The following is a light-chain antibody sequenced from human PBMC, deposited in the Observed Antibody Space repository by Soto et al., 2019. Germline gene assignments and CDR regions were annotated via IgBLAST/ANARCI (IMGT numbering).Light chain of an antibody. Sequence: AIQLTQSPSSLSASVGDRATITCRASQGISSALAWYQQKPGKAPNLLIYDASSLESGVPSRFSGSGSGTDFTLTISSLQPEDFATYYCQQFNSYPYTFGQGTKLEIK. CDR3: QQFNSYPYT. CDR2: DAS. V-gene: IGKV1-13*02. J-gene: IGKJ2*01. CDR1: QGISSA.